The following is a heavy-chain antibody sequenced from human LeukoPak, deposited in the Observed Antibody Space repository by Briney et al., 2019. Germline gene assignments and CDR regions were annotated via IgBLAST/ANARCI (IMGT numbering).Heavy chain of an antibody. CDR1: GYSFTSYG. V-gene: IGHV1-18*01. CDR2: ISTYNGNT. D-gene: IGHD1-14*01. Sequence: ASVKVSCKASGYSFTSYGISWVRQAAGQGLEWMGWISTYNGNTNYAQKLQGRVTMTTDTSTSTAYMELRSLRSDDTAVYYCARELPVWSEKPHAFDIWGQGTTVTVSS. CDR3: ARELPVWSEKPHAFDI. J-gene: IGHJ3*02.